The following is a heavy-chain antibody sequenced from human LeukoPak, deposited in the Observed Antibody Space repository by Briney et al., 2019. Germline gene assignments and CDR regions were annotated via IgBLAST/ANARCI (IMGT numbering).Heavy chain of an antibody. CDR2: IYPGDSDT. CDR1: GYTFTRHW. V-gene: IGHV5-51*01. CDR3: ARRPEAARREYYFVY. Sequence: GESLKISCKGSGYTFTRHWIGWVRQMPGKGLEWMGIIYPGDSDTRYSPSFQGQVTFSADKSINTAYLQWSSLKASDTAMYYCARRPEAARREYYFVYWGQGTLVTVSS. J-gene: IGHJ4*02. D-gene: IGHD6-6*01.